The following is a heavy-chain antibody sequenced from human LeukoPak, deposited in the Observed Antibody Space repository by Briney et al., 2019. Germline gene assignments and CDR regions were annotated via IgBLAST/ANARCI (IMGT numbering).Heavy chain of an antibody. Sequence: SETLSLTCTVSGGSISSYYWSWIRQPAGKGLEWIGRIYTRGSANYNPSLKSRVTMSVDSSKNQFSLKLSSVTAADTAVYYCEEAHTSSGWLRIDYWGQGTLVTVSS. CDR1: GGSISSYY. D-gene: IGHD6-19*01. CDR2: IYTRGSA. J-gene: IGHJ4*02. V-gene: IGHV4-4*07. CDR3: EEAHTSSGWLRIDY.